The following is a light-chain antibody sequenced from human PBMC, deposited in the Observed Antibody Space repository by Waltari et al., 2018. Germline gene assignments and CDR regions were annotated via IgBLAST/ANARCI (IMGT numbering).Light chain of an antibody. CDR1: SSAVGGYNY. V-gene: IGLV2-11*01. CDR2: DVT. CDR3: CSYGGSYSFVV. J-gene: IGLJ2*01. Sequence: QSALTQPRPVSGPPGQSVTIPCTGTSSAVGGYNYVPWYQQHPGKAPKLIIYDVTKRPSGVPDRFSGSKSGNTASLTISGLQAEDEADYYCCSYGGSYSFVVFGGGTKLTVL.